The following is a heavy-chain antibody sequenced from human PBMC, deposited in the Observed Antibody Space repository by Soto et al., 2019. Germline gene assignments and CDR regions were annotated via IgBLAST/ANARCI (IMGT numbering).Heavy chain of an antibody. CDR3: AREVVHGGSLWLDP. CDR1: GFTFSTND. CDR2: MNANVDAT. V-gene: IGHV1-8*01. D-gene: IGHD3-10*01. J-gene: IGHJ5*02. Sequence: QVQLVQSGAEVKKPGASVKVSCKTSGFTFSTNDINWVRQAPGQGLQWMGWMNANVDATDSPQEFKGRVTMTWNASISTAYMELSNLKSDDTAVYYCAREVVHGGSLWLDPWGQGTLVTVSS.